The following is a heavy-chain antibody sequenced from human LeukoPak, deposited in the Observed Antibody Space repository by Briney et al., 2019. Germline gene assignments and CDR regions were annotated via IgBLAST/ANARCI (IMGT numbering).Heavy chain of an antibody. D-gene: IGHD2-21*01. Sequence: PGGSLRLSCAASGFTFSTYAMSWVRQAPGKGLEWVSAIMSSGGSTFYADSVRGRFTISRDNSNYTLYLQMNSLRAEDTAIYYFAKGYSVVDNWGQGTLVTVSS. V-gene: IGHV3-23*01. CDR2: IMSSGGST. J-gene: IGHJ4*02. CDR1: GFTFSTYA. CDR3: AKGYSVVDN.